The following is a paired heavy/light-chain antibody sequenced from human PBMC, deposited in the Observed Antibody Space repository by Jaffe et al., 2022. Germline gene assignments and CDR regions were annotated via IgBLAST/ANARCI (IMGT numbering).Heavy chain of an antibody. CDR2: ISGSGDRT. Sequence: EVYLLQSGEGLVQPGGSLRLSCAASGFPFSTYGMNWVRQAPGKGLEWVSGISGSGDRTYYADSVKGRFTVSRDNSKNTVFLQMNSLRAEDTAVYYCARDPRARGREGVCDYWGQGSLVIVSS. CDR3: ARDPRARGREGVCDY. V-gene: IGHV3-23*01. CDR1: GFPFSTYG. D-gene: IGHD1-26*01. J-gene: IGHJ4*02.
Light chain of an antibody. CDR1: QSVSRD. J-gene: IGKJ5*01. Sequence: EIVLTQSPATLSLSPGERATLSCRASQSVSRDLAWYQQKPGQAPRLLIYDASNRVADIPARFSGSGSGTDFTLTISSLEPEDFAVYYCQQRSNWPSITFGQGTRLDIK. CDR3: QQRSNWPSIT. V-gene: IGKV3-11*01. CDR2: DAS.